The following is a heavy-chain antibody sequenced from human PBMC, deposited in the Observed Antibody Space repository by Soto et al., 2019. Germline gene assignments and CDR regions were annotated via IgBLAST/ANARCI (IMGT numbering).Heavy chain of an antibody. CDR2: ISGSGGST. V-gene: IGHV3-23*01. J-gene: IGHJ4*02. Sequence: GGSLRLSCAASGFTFSSYAMSWVRQAPGKGLEWVSAISGSGGSTYYADSVKGRFTISRDNSKNTLYLQMNSLRVEDTAVYYCARGLPVGGYSYGGFDYWGQGTLVTVSS. CDR1: GFTFSSYA. D-gene: IGHD5-18*01. CDR3: ARGLPVGGYSYGGFDY.